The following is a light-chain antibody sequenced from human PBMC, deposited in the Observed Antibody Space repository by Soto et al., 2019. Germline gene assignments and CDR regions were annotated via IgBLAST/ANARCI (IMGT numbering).Light chain of an antibody. Sequence: DIKMTQSPSSLYASVGDRVIITCPASQGVSIWLAWYQQKPGKAPNLLIYAASSLRSGVPSRFSGSGSGTGFALTISSLQPEDFATYYCQQINSFPPTFGGGTKVDI. J-gene: IGKJ4*01. V-gene: IGKV1-12*01. CDR2: AAS. CDR3: QQINSFPPT. CDR1: QGVSIW.